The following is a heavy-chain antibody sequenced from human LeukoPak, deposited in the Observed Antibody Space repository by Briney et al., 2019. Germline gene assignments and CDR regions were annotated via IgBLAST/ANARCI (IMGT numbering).Heavy chain of an antibody. J-gene: IGHJ4*02. CDR3: ARRHSSGSD. CDR2: IYSGGIT. V-gene: IGHV3-66*02. CDR1: GFTVSTNY. Sequence: GGSLRLSCPASGFTVSTNYMSWVRQAPGKGLEWVSVIYSGGITYYADSVKGRFTISRDNSKNTLNLQMNSLRAEDTAIYYCARRHSSGSDWGQGTLVTVSS. D-gene: IGHD6-19*01.